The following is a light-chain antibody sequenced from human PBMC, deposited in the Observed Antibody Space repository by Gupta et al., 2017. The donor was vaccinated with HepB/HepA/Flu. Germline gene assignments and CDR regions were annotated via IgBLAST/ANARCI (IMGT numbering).Light chain of an antibody. CDR2: QDS. Sequence: SSELTQPPSVSVYPGHTGTLTCSGDTLGSKYACWYQQRPDQSPVLVIYQDSKRPAGSCDRFSDSNSGNTATLTMSGTQAMDESYYYSQTWDSSTVVVGGGTRLTVL. CDR1: TLGSKY. J-gene: IGLJ2*01. V-gene: IGLV3-1*01. CDR3: QTWDSSTVV.